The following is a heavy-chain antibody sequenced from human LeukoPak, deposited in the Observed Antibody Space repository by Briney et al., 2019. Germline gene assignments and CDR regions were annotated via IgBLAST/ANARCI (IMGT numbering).Heavy chain of an antibody. Sequence: ASVKVSCKASGYTFTGYYMHWVRQAPGQGLEWMGWINPNSGGTNYAQKFQGRVTMTRDTSISTAYMELSRLRSDDTAVYYCARALQSGGAKSNWYYYYMDVWGKGTTVTISS. J-gene: IGHJ6*03. V-gene: IGHV1-2*02. CDR1: GYTFTGYY. CDR3: ARALQSGGAKSNWYYYYMDV. D-gene: IGHD1-26*01. CDR2: INPNSGGT.